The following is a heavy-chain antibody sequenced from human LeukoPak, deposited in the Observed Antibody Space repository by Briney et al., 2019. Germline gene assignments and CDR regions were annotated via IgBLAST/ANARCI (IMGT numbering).Heavy chain of an antibody. J-gene: IGHJ4*02. CDR3: ARSRAYDSSGYYVSGVEPYFDY. CDR2: ISAYNGNT. CDR1: GYTFTSYG. D-gene: IGHD3-22*01. Sequence: ASVKVSFKASGYTFTSYGISWVRQAPGQGLEWMGWISAYNGNTNYAQKLQGRVTMTTDTSTSTAYMELRSLRSDDTAVYYCARSRAYDSSGYYVSGVEPYFDYWGQGTLVTVSS. V-gene: IGHV1-18*01.